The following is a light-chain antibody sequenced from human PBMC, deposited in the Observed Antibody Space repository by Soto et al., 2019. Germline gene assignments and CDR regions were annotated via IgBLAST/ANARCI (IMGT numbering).Light chain of an antibody. CDR1: QSVSSSY. CDR2: GAS. J-gene: IGKJ1*01. V-gene: IGKV3-20*01. CDR3: HQYDRSPWT. Sequence: EILLTQSPGTLSLSPGERATLSCRASQSVSSSYLAWYQQKPGQAPRLLIYGASRRPTGIPDRFSGSGSGTDFTLNISRLEPEDFAVYYCHQYDRSPWTFGQGTKVEIK.